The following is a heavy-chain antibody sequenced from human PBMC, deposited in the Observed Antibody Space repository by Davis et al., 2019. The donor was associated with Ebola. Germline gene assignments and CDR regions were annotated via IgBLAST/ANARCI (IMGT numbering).Heavy chain of an antibody. CDR3: ARAYSSSWSYYFDY. J-gene: IGHJ4*02. Sequence: GESLKISCAASGFTFSSYSMNWVRQAPGKGLEWVSYISSSSSTIYYADSVKGRFTISRDNAKNSLYLQMNSLRAEDTAVYYCARAYSSSWSYYFDYWGQGTLVTVSS. D-gene: IGHD6-13*01. CDR2: ISSSSSTI. V-gene: IGHV3-48*04. CDR1: GFTFSSYS.